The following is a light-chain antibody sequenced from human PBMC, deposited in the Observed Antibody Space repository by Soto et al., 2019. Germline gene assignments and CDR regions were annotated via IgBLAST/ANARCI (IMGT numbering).Light chain of an antibody. J-gene: IGKJ1*01. Sequence: EVVLTQSPATLSLSPGERANLSCRTSQSVSRTLAWYQQKSGQAPRLLIYDASNRATGIPTRFSGSGSGTDFTLTISSLEPEDFAVYYCQQRYNSPHTFGQGTKVEIK. CDR3: QQRYNSPHT. V-gene: IGKV3-11*01. CDR2: DAS. CDR1: QSVSRT.